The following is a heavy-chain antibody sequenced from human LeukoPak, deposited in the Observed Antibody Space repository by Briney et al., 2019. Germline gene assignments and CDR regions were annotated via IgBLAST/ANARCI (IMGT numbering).Heavy chain of an antibody. CDR2: IYSGGST. J-gene: IGHJ4*02. V-gene: IGHV3-66*02. Sequence: GGSLRLSCAASGFTVSSNYMSWVRQAPGKGLEWVSFIYSGGSTYYADSVKGRFTISRDNSKNTLYLQMNSLRAEDTAVYYCARDGRYYDCWSGYQPFDYWGQGTLVTVSS. CDR3: ARDGRYYDCWSGYQPFDY. D-gene: IGHD3-3*01. CDR1: GFTVSSNY.